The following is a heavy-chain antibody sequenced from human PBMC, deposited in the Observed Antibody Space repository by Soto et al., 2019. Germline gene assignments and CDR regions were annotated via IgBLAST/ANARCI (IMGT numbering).Heavy chain of an antibody. CDR1: GGSISSGGYS. CDR2: IYESGTT. D-gene: IGHD3-3*01. CDR3: ARELRASFDP. V-gene: IGHV4-30-2*01. J-gene: IGHJ5*02. Sequence: QLQLQESGSGLVKPSQTLSLTCAVSGGSISSGGYSWSWIRQTPGKGLEWVGYIYESGTTNYNKSLKSRVTISLDKSKNHVSLRLTSVTAADTAIYYCARELRASFDPWGQGALVTGSS.